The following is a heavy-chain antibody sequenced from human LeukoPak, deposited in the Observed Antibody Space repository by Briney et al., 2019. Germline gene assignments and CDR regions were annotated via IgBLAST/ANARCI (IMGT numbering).Heavy chain of an antibody. J-gene: IGHJ6*02. V-gene: IGHV1-18*01. Sequence: ASVKVSCKASGYTFTSYGISWVRQAPGQGLERMGWISAYYGNTNYAQKLQGRVTMTTDTSTSTAYMELRSLRSDDTAVYYCARLLPIAVAGTDPYYYYGMDVWGQGTTVTVSS. CDR3: ARLLPIAVAGTDPYYYYGMDV. CDR1: GYTFTSYG. D-gene: IGHD6-19*01. CDR2: ISAYYGNT.